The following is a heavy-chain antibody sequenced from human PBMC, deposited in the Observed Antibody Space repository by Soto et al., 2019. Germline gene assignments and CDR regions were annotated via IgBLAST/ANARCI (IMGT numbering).Heavy chain of an antibody. Sequence: SETLSLTCAVSSGSISSSNWWSWVRQPPGKGLEWIGEIYHSGSTNYNPSLKSRVTISVDKSKNQFSLKLSSVTAADTAVYYCARDSGDIATQSSTQGRGRYYYYMDVWGKGTTVTVSS. CDR1: SGSISSSNW. CDR2: IYHSGST. V-gene: IGHV4-4*02. CDR3: ARDSGDIATQSSTQGRGRYYYYMDV. J-gene: IGHJ6*03. D-gene: IGHD5-12*01.